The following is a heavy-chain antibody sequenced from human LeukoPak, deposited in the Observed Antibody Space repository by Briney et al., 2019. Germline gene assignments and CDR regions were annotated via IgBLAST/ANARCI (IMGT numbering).Heavy chain of an antibody. CDR3: ARDESWVVVAAFFDY. D-gene: IGHD2-15*01. J-gene: IGHJ4*02. V-gene: IGHV3-30*03. CDR1: GFTFSSYG. CDR2: ISYDGSNK. Sequence: PGGSLRLSCAASGFTFSSYGMHWVRQAPGKGLEWVAVISYDGSNKYYADSVKGRFTISRDNSKNTLYLQMNSLRAEDTAVYYCARDESWVVVAAFFDYWGQGTLVTVSS.